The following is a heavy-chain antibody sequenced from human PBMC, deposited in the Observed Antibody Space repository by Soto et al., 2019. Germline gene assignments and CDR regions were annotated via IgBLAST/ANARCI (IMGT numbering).Heavy chain of an antibody. CDR3: ATDYDILTGYYNNWFDP. J-gene: IGHJ5*02. D-gene: IGHD3-9*01. CDR1: GYTFTSYC. CDR2: ISAYNGNT. Sequence: GAPVKVSCKASGYTFTSYCISWVRQAPGQALEWMGWISAYNGNTNYAQKLQGRVTMTTDTSTSTAYMELRSLRSDDTAVYYCATDYDILTGYYNNWFDPWGQGTLVTVSS. V-gene: IGHV1-18*01.